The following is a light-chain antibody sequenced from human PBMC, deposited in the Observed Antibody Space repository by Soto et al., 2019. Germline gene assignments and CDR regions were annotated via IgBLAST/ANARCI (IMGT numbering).Light chain of an antibody. Sequence: EIVMTQSPATLSVSPGERVTLSCRASQSVSTRLAWYQHKPGQSPRLLISGATTGATGIPPRFSGSGSGTEFTLTIGSLQSEDCALYYCQQYNNWPGTFGQGTKVDIK. V-gene: IGKV3-15*01. CDR2: GAT. CDR1: QSVSTR. J-gene: IGKJ1*01. CDR3: QQYNNWPGT.